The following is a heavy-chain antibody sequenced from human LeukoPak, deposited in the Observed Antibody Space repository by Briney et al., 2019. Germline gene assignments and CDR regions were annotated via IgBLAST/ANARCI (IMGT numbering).Heavy chain of an antibody. CDR2: IIPIFGTA. CDR1: GGTFISYA. D-gene: IGHD2-21*02. J-gene: IGHJ4*02. Sequence: SVKVSCKASGGTFISYAISWVRQAPGQGLEWMGRIIPIFGTANYAQKFQGRVTITTDESTSTAYMELSSLRSEDTAVYYCARDGQYCGGDCYSAFDYWGQGTLVTVSS. V-gene: IGHV1-69*05. CDR3: ARDGQYCGGDCYSAFDY.